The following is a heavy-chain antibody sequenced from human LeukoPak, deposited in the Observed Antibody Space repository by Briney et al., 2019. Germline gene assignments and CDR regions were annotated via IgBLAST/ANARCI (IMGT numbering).Heavy chain of an antibody. D-gene: IGHD2-8*02. J-gene: IGHJ3*02. V-gene: IGHV3-66*01. CDR2: IYSGGST. Sequence: PGGSLRLSCAASGFTVSSNYMSWVRQAPGKGLEWVSVIYSGGSTYYADSVKGRFTISRDNSKNTLYLQMNSLRAEDTAVYYCARARPVTGGAFDIWGQGTMVTVSS. CDR1: GFTVSSNY. CDR3: ARARPVTGGAFDI.